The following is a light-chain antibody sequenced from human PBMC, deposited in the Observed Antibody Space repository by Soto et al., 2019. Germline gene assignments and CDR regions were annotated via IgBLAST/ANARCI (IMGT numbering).Light chain of an antibody. CDR2: AAS. J-gene: IGKJ5*01. Sequence: ILLTQSPSSLSASVGDRVTITCRASQGIDSSFAWYQQKPGKAPKLLIYAASSLQSGVPSRFSGSGSGTDFTLTISSLQPEDFATYYFQQLHDYPITFGQGTRVEIK. V-gene: IGKV1-9*01. CDR1: QGIDSS. CDR3: QQLHDYPIT.